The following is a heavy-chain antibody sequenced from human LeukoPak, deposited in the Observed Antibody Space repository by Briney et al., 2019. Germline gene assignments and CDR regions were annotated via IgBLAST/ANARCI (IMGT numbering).Heavy chain of an antibody. Sequence: SETLSLTCTVSGGSISSYYWSWIRQPPGKGLEWIGYIYYSGSTNYNPSLKSRVTISVDTSKNQFSLKLSSVTAADTAVYYCARQFAEQQLDYYYYYYMDVWGKGTTVTISS. CDR2: IYYSGST. J-gene: IGHJ6*03. D-gene: IGHD6-13*01. CDR1: GGSISSYY. V-gene: IGHV4-59*08. CDR3: ARQFAEQQLDYYYYYYMDV.